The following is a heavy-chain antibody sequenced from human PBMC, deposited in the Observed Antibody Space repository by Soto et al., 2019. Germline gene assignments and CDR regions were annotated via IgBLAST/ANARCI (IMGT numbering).Heavy chain of an antibody. J-gene: IGHJ4*02. CDR2: INPNTGGT. Sequence: QVQLVQSGTEVKKPGASVKVSCKASGYTFTGHHIHWVRQAPGQGLVWMGWINPNTGGTNFAQKFQGSGTMTSDTSISTAHMALSRLRSDDTAVYDYAIARYFSGGDCTTLSLYYFDYWGQGTMVTVSS. V-gene: IGHV1-2*02. CDR1: GYTFTGHH. D-gene: IGHD2-15*01. CDR3: AIARYFSGGDCTTLSLYYFDY.